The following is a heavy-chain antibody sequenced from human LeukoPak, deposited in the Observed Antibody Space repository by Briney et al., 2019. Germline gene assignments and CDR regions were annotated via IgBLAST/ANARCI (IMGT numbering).Heavy chain of an antibody. J-gene: IGHJ6*02. Sequence: SETLSLTCTVSGGSISSGGYSWSWIRQHPGKGLEWIGYIYYSGSTYYNPSLKSRVTISVDTSKNQFSLKLSSVTAADTAVYYCARDPWGSAYDSSGYGMDVWGQGTTVTVSS. CDR1: GGSISSGGYS. CDR3: ARDPWGSAYDSSGYGMDV. CDR2: IYYSGST. V-gene: IGHV4-31*03. D-gene: IGHD3-22*01.